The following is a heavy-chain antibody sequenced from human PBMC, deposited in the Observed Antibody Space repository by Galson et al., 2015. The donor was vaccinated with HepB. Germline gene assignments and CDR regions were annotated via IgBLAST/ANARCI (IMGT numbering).Heavy chain of an antibody. Sequence: SLRLSCAASGFTFSSYAINWVRQAPGKGLEWVSSISGSGGRTHYAGSVKGRFTISRGNSKNTLYLQMNSLRAEDTAVYYCAKGWSAVFYDMDVWGQGTTVIVSS. J-gene: IGHJ6*02. V-gene: IGHV3-23*01. CDR3: AKGWSAVFYDMDV. D-gene: IGHD2-8*01. CDR1: GFTFSSYA. CDR2: ISGSGGRT.